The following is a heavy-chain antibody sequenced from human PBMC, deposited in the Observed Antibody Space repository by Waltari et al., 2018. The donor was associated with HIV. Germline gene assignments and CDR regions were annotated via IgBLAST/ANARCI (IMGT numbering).Heavy chain of an antibody. CDR3: ARGVSIVRGVMIRGHMDV. Sequence: VQLVQSGAEMRKPGASVKVSCRASGYTFSAYTIHWVRQAPGQGLEWMGWISGYKGNTNYAQKFQGRVNMTTDTSTSTAHMELRSLRSDDTAVYYCARGVSIVRGVMIRGHMDVWGQGTTVTVSS. J-gene: IGHJ6*02. CDR1: GYTFSAYT. D-gene: IGHD3-10*01. V-gene: IGHV1-18*01. CDR2: ISGYKGNT.